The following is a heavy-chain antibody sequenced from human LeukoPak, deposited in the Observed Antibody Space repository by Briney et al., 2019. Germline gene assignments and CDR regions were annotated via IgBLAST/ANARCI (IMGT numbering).Heavy chain of an antibody. J-gene: IGHJ6*03. V-gene: IGHV4-30-4*08. Sequence: SQTLSLTCTVSGGSISSGDYYWSWIRQPPGKGLEWIGYIYYSGSTYYNPSLKSRVTISVDTSKNQFSLKLSSVTAADTAVYYCARDHRYYGSGSYGFYYYYMDVWGKGATVTVSS. CDR3: ARDHRYYGSGSYGFYYYYMDV. CDR1: GGSISSGDYY. D-gene: IGHD3-10*01. CDR2: IYYSGST.